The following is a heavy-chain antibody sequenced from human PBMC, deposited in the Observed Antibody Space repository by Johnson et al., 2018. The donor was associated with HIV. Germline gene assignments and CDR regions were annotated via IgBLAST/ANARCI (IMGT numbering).Heavy chain of an antibody. Sequence: VQLVESGGGLVQPGGSLRLSCAASGFTFSSYDMHWVRQATGKGLEWVSAIGTAGDTYYPGSVKGRFTISRENAKNTLYLQMNSLRAEDTAVYYCAKAEGESRGAFDIWGQGTMVTVSS. CDR2: IGTAGDT. V-gene: IGHV3-13*01. J-gene: IGHJ3*02. D-gene: IGHD3-22*01. CDR1: GFTFSSYD. CDR3: AKAEGESRGAFDI.